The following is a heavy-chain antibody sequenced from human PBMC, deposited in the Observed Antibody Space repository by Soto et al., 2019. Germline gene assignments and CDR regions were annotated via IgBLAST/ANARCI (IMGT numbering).Heavy chain of an antibody. CDR1: GGTLSSYV. Sequence: ASVKVSCKASGGTLSSYVISWVRQAPGQGLEWMGGIIPVFGTVNYAQKFQGRVTITADESTTTAYMELRSLRSEDAAVYYCARAQRIQLWASGMDVWGQGTTVTVSS. CDR3: ARAQRIQLWASGMDV. D-gene: IGHD5-18*01. J-gene: IGHJ6*02. V-gene: IGHV1-69*13. CDR2: IIPVFGTV.